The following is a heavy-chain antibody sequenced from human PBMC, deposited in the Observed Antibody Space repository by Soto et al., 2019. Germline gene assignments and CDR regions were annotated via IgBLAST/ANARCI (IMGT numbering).Heavy chain of an antibody. CDR3: AKDLEVTIFGVVIHFDY. D-gene: IGHD3-3*01. V-gene: IGHV3-7*03. CDR2: ISQDGNRK. CDR1: GFTFSTYW. J-gene: IGHJ4*02. Sequence: PGGSLRLSCAASGFTFSTYWMSWVRQAPGKGLEWVSAISQDGNRKYCVDSVKGRFTISRDNSKNTLYLQMNSLRAEDTAVYYCAKDLEVTIFGVVIHFDYWGQGTLVTSPQ.